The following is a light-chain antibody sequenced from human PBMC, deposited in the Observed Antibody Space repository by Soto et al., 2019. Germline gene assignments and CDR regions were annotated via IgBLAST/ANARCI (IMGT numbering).Light chain of an antibody. J-gene: IGKJ1*01. CDR1: ERVGTY. Sequence: IVLTQSPATLSLSPGETATLSCRASERVGTYLAWYQQKPGQAPRLLIYDASNRATGIPARFSGSGSGTDFNLTISSLEPEDFAVYYCHQRANWPPWSFGQGTKVEIK. CDR3: HQRANWPPWS. CDR2: DAS. V-gene: IGKV3-11*01.